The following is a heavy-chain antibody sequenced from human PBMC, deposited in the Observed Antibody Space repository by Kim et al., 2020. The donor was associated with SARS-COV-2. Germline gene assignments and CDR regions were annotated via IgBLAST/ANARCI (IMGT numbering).Heavy chain of an antibody. CDR1: GFTFSIYW. CDR3: ARDGDLYSSGTDAFDI. V-gene: IGHV3-7*01. D-gene: IGHD6-19*01. Sequence: GGSLRLSCAASGFTFSIYWMTWVRQAPGKGLEWVANIKQDGNQKYYVDSVKGRFTISRDNAKNSLYLQMNSLRAEDTAVYYCARDGDLYSSGTDAFDIWG. CDR2: IKQDGNQK. J-gene: IGHJ3*02.